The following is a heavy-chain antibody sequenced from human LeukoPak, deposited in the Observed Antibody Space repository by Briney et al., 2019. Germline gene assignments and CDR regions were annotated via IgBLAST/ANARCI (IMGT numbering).Heavy chain of an antibody. J-gene: IGHJ3*02. Sequence: GGSLRLSCAASGFTFSSYAMSWVRQAPGKGLEWVSAISGSGGSTYYADSVKGRFTISRDNSKNTLYLQMNSLRAEDTAVYYCAKAYRPRVWRIAAAATPPGGAFDIWGQGIMVTVSS. D-gene: IGHD6-13*01. CDR3: AKAYRPRVWRIAAAATPPGGAFDI. CDR1: GFTFSSYA. V-gene: IGHV3-23*01. CDR2: ISGSGGST.